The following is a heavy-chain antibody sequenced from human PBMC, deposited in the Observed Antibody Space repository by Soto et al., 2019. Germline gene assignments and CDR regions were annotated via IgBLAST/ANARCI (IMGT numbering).Heavy chain of an antibody. CDR2: FNHSAST. CDR3: ARVYYGSGTYPQYYYYGMDV. CDR1: GGSFSGYY. J-gene: IGHJ6*01. V-gene: IGHV4-34*01. D-gene: IGHD3-10*01. Sequence: PSQTLPLTCAVYGGSFSGYYWSWVRQPPGEGLEWIGEFNHSASTNYNPSLKIRVTISVATSKNQFSLKLSSVTAADTAVYYCARVYYGSGTYPQYYYYGMDVWGQGTKVSVSS.